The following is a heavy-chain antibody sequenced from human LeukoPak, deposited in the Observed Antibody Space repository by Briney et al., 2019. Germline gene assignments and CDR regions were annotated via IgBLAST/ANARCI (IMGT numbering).Heavy chain of an antibody. CDR2: INHSGST. Sequence: SETLSLTCAVYGGSFSGYYWSWIRQPPGKGLEWIGEINHSGSTNYNPSLKSRVTISVDTSKNQFSLKLSSVTAADTAVYYCASHYGDSPFDYWGQGTQVTVSS. D-gene: IGHD4-17*01. J-gene: IGHJ4*02. CDR3: ASHYGDSPFDY. CDR1: GGSFSGYY. V-gene: IGHV4-34*01.